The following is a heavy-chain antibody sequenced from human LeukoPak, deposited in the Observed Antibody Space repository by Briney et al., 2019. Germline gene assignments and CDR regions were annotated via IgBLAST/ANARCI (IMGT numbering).Heavy chain of an antibody. CDR1: GGSISSYY. J-gene: IGHJ4*02. V-gene: IGHV4-59*01. Sequence: SETLSLTCTVSGGSISSYYWSWIRQPPGKGLEWIGYIYYSGSTNYNPSLKSRVTISVDTSKNQFSLKLSSVTAADTAVYYCARTHYYDSSGSFDYWGQGTLVTVSS. D-gene: IGHD3-22*01. CDR3: ARTHYYDSSGSFDY. CDR2: IYYSGST.